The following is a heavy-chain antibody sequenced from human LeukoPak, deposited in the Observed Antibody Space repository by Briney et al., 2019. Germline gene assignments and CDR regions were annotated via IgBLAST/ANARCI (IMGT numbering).Heavy chain of an antibody. V-gene: IGHV1-2*02. CDR1: GYTFTGYY. J-gene: IGHJ6*02. CDR3: ARTPFFGIVVVPAANYGMDV. CDR2: INPNSGGT. Sequence: ASVKVSCKASGYTFTGYYMHWVRQAPGQGLEWMGWINPNSGGTNYAQKCQGRVTMTRDTSISTAYMELSRLRSDDTAVYYCARTPFFGIVVVPAANYGMDVWGQGTTVTVSS. D-gene: IGHD2-2*01.